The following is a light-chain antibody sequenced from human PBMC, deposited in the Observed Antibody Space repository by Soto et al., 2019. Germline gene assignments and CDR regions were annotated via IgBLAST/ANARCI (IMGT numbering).Light chain of an antibody. J-gene: IGKJ1*01. CDR1: QSVSSSY. CDR2: GAS. CDR3: QQYGSSTT. Sequence: ILLTQSPCTLSLSPGERATLSCRASQSVSSSYLAWYQQKPGQAPRLLIYGASSRATGIPDRFSGSGSGTDFTLTISRLEPEDFAVYYCQQYGSSTTFGQGTKV. V-gene: IGKV3-20*01.